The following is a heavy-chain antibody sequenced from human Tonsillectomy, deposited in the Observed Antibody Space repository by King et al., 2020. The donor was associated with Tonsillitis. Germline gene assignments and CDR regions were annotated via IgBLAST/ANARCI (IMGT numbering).Heavy chain of an antibody. J-gene: IGHJ4*02. CDR1: GGTFSSYA. CDR3: ARDYYDSGGYWFDY. V-gene: IGHV1-69*01. CDR2: LIPLFGTA. Sequence: GQLVQSGAEVKKPGSSVKVSCKASGGTFSSYAISWVRQAPGQGLEWMGGLIPLFGTANYAQKFQGRITIIADESTRTAYMELSSLRSEDTAVYYCARDYYDSGGYWFDYWGQGILVTVSS. D-gene: IGHD3-22*01.